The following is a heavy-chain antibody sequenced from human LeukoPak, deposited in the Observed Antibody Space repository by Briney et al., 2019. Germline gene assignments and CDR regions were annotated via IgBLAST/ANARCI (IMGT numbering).Heavy chain of an antibody. D-gene: IGHD7-27*01. V-gene: IGHV1-2*02. CDR1: GYTFTSYG. J-gene: IGHJ3*02. CDR2: INSNSGDI. Sequence: ASVKVSCKASGYTFTSYGISWVRQAPGQGLEWMGWINSNSGDINYAQKFRGRVTMTRDTSISTAYMELSRLTSGGTAVYYCARDQYAWGDAFDIWGQGTMVTVSS. CDR3: ARDQYAWGDAFDI.